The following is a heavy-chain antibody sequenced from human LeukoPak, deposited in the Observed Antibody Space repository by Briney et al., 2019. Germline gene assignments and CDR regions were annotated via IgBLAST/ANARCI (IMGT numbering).Heavy chain of an antibody. V-gene: IGHV4-61*01. CDR2: IYYSGST. Sequence: SETLSLTCTVSGGSVSSGSYYWSWIRQPPGKGLEWIGYIYYSGSTNYNPSLKSRVTISIDTSKNQFSLKLSSVTAADTAVYYCARSGYSSNWSFDYWGQGTLVTVSS. CDR3: ARSGYSSNWSFDY. CDR1: GGSVSSGSYY. J-gene: IGHJ4*02. D-gene: IGHD6-13*01.